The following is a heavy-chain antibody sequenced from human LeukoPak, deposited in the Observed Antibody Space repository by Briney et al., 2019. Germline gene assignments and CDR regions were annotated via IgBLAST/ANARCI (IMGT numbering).Heavy chain of an antibody. V-gene: IGHV4-38-2*02. CDR2: IYHSGST. Sequence: SETLSLTCTVSGYSISSGYYWGWIRQPPGKGLEWIGSIYHSGSTYYNPSLKSRVTISVDTSKNQFSLKLSSVTAADTAVYYCARGPPAQLWLEWGQGTLVTVSS. D-gene: IGHD5-18*01. CDR3: ARGPPAQLWLE. CDR1: GYSISSGYY. J-gene: IGHJ4*02.